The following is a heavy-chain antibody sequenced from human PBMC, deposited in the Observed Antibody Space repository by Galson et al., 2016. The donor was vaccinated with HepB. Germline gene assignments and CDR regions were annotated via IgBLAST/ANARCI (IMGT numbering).Heavy chain of an antibody. V-gene: IGHV3-74*01. CDR2: ISYDGTRT. Sequence: SLRLSCAASGFDFRSYWMHWVRQGPGKGLVWVSRISYDGTRTNYADSVQGRFTISRDNAKNTLYLQMNSLRPGDTAVYYCTRDFPGSHRASDFWGQGTMVTVSS. D-gene: IGHD3-10*01. CDR1: GFDFRSYW. J-gene: IGHJ3*01. CDR3: TRDFPGSHRASDF.